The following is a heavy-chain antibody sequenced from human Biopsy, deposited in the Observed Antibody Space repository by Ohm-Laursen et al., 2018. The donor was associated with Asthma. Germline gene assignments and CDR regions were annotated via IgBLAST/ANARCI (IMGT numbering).Heavy chain of an antibody. CDR1: GYTFNSAG. CDR2: ISVYNGNT. CDR3: ARAVDYSHYYGIDV. D-gene: IGHD3-10*01. J-gene: IGHJ6*02. V-gene: IGHV1-18*01. Sequence: ASVKVSCKTSGYTFNSAGITWVRQAPGRGLEWMGWISVYNGNTKVAQKLQDGVTMITDTSTSTAYMELRSLRSDDTAVYFCARAVDYSHYYGIDVWGQGTTVTVS.